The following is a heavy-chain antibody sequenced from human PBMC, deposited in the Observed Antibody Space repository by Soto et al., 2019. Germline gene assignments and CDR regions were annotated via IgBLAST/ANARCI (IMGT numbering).Heavy chain of an antibody. CDR3: ARGERYSSSSDLTY. V-gene: IGHV1-18*01. D-gene: IGHD6-6*01. Sequence: QVQLVQSGAEVKEPGASVKVSCKPSGYTFTNFGVNWVRQAPGQGLEWMGWISAYSGDTRYAQNFQGRVTMTTDTSTSTAYMELPSLTFDDTAVYYCARGERYSSSSDLTYWGQGTLVTVST. CDR1: GYTFTNFG. CDR2: ISAYSGDT. J-gene: IGHJ4*02.